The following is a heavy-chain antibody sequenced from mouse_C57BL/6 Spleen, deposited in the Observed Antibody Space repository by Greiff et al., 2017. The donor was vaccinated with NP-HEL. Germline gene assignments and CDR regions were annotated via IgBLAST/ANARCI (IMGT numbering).Heavy chain of an antibody. Sequence: VKLVESGPGLVQPSQSLSITCTVSGFSLTSYGVHWVRQSPGKGLEWLGVIWRGGSTDYNAAFISRLSISKDNSKSQVFFKMNSLQADDTAIYYCARNYYGSRDYFDYWGQGTTLTVSS. V-gene: IGHV2-2*01. CDR1: GFSLTSYG. CDR2: IWRGGST. J-gene: IGHJ2*01. D-gene: IGHD1-1*01. CDR3: ARNYYGSRDYFDY.